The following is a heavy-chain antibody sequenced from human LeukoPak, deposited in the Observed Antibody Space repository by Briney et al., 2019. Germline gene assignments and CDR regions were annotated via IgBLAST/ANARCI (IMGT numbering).Heavy chain of an antibody. Sequence: GGSLRLSCAAPGFTFSSYGMHWVRQAPGKGLEWVAVISYDGSNKYYADSVKGRFTISRDSSKNTLYLQMNSLRAEDTAVYYCVVPLFDPWGQGTLVTVSS. CDR2: ISYDGSNK. CDR3: VVPLFDP. CDR1: GFTFSSYG. J-gene: IGHJ5*02. D-gene: IGHD2-2*01. V-gene: IGHV3-30*03.